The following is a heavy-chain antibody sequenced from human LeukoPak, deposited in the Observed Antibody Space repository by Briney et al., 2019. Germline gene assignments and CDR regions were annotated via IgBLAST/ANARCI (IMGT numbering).Heavy chain of an antibody. Sequence: GESLKISCKASGYSFTSYWIGWVRQMPGKGLEWMGITYPGDPDTRYSPSFQGQVTISADKSISTAYLQWSSLKASDTAMYYCARFYYDSSGYFHRNAFDIWGQGTMVTVSS. D-gene: IGHD3-22*01. J-gene: IGHJ3*02. V-gene: IGHV5-51*01. CDR3: ARFYYDSSGYFHRNAFDI. CDR1: GYSFTSYW. CDR2: TYPGDPDT.